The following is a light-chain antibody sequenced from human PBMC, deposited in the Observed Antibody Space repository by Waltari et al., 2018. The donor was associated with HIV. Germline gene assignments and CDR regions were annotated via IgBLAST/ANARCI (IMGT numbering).Light chain of an antibody. V-gene: IGLV2-11*01. J-gene: IGLJ1*01. Sequence: QSALTQPRSVSGSPGQLVSISCTGTSSDVGGYNFFSWSQQHPGKAPKLLIYDITNLPSGVPDRFSGSKSGHTASLTISGLQSEDEADYYCCSYAGSYTFVFGSGTKVTVL. CDR3: CSYAGSYTFV. CDR1: SSDVGGYNF. CDR2: DIT.